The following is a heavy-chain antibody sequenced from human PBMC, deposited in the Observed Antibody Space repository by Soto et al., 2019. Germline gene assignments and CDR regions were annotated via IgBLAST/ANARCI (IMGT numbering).Heavy chain of an antibody. CDR3: ARDGGYCSGGSCYSGSKKDYYYYYYMDV. CDR2: FDPEDGET. Sequence: ASVKVSCKVSGYTLTELSMHWVRQAPGKGLEWMGGFDPEDGETIYAQKFQGRVTITADKSTSTAYMELSSLRSEDTAVYYCARDGGYCSGGSCYSGSKKDYYYYYYMDVWGKGTTVTVSS. CDR1: GYTLTELS. D-gene: IGHD2-15*01. J-gene: IGHJ6*03. V-gene: IGHV1-24*01.